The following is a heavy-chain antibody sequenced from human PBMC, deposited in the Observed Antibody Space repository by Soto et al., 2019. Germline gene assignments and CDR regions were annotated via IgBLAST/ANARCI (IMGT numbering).Heavy chain of an antibody. D-gene: IGHD6-19*01. CDR3: ACWLKTSGWYVLLEGSFDY. Sequence: EVQLVESGGGLVQPGGSLRLSCAASGFTFSSYWMTWVRQAPGKGLEWVANIKQDGSAKYYVDSVKGRFTISRDNARNSLYLQMNSLRAEDTAVYYCACWLKTSGWYVLLEGSFDYWGQGTLVTVSS. CDR2: IKQDGSAK. V-gene: IGHV3-7*01. J-gene: IGHJ4*02. CDR1: GFTFSSYW.